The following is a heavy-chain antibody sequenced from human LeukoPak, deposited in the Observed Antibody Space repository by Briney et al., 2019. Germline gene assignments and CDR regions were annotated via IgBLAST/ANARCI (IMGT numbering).Heavy chain of an antibody. Sequence: GGSLRLSCAASGFTFNNYAMHWVRQAPGKGLEWVAFIQFDATNKYYADSVKGRFTISRDNSKNTLYLQMNSLRAEDTAVYYCARDNYGLDYWGQGTLVTVSS. CDR2: IQFDATNK. CDR3: ARDNYGLDY. D-gene: IGHD5-18*01. CDR1: GFTFNNYA. V-gene: IGHV3-30*02. J-gene: IGHJ4*02.